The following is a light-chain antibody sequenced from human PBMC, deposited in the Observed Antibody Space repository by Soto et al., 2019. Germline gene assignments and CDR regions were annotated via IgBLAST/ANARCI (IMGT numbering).Light chain of an antibody. CDR3: QQYDSSPRT. Sequence: EIVLAQSPGTLSLSPGETATLSCRASQTVGVRLAWYQHKPGQAPRLLISGASSRAADIPDRFSGSGSGTDFTLTINRLEPEDFAVYHCQQYDSSPRTFGQGTKVDIK. CDR1: QTVGVR. CDR2: GAS. J-gene: IGKJ1*01. V-gene: IGKV3-20*01.